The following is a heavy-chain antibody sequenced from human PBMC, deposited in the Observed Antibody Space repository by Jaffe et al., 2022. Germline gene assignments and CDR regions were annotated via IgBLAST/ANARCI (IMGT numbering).Heavy chain of an antibody. CDR3: ARGDYGDYGDYYYYMDV. Sequence: EVQLVESGGGLVQPGGSLRLSCAASGFTFSSYWMHWVRQAPGKGLVWVSRINSDGSSTSYADSVKGRFTISRDNAKNTLYLQMNSLRAEDTAVYYCARGDYGDYGDYYYYMDVWGKGTTVTVSS. J-gene: IGHJ6*03. CDR2: INSDGSST. V-gene: IGHV3-74*01. D-gene: IGHD4-17*01. CDR1: GFTFSSYW.